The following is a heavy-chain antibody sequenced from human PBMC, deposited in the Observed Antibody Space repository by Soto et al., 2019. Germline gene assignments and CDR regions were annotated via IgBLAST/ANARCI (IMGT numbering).Heavy chain of an antibody. J-gene: IGHJ4*02. CDR1: GFTFSKFD. V-gene: IGHV3-13*04. CDR2: IGISGDT. CDR3: ARGQEVGAHFFDS. Sequence: GGSLRLSCEASGFTFSKFDMHWVRQPTGKGLEWVSTIGISGDTYYAVSVKGRFTISRDNAKNSLSLQMNSLRAGDTALYFCARGQEVGAHFFDSWGQGTQVTVSS. D-gene: IGHD2-15*01.